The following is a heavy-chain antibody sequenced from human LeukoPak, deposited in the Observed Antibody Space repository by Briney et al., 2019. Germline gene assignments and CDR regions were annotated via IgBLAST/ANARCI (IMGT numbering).Heavy chain of an antibody. V-gene: IGHV3-7*05. CDR1: GFIFSNYW. J-gene: IGHJ4*02. D-gene: IGHD4-17*01. CDR2: INQDGREK. CDR3: ARGFRLRLDY. Sequence: GGSLRLSCSASGFIFSNYWLSWVRQAPGKGLEWVANINQDGREKYYVDSVKGRFTISRDNAKNSLSLQMNSLRAEDTALYYCARGFRLRLDYWGQGTLVTVSS.